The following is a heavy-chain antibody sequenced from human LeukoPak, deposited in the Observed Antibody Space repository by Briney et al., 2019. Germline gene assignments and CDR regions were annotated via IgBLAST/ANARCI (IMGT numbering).Heavy chain of an antibody. CDR3: ASDWCCSSTSCSVEVIYYYMDV. CDR1: GYTFTSYG. J-gene: IGHJ6*03. Sequence: GASVKVSCKASGYTFTSYGISWVRQAPGQGLEWMGWISAYNGNTNYAQKLQGRVTMTTDTSTSTAYMELRSLRCDDTAVYYCASDWCCSSTSCSVEVIYYYMDVWGKGTTVTVSS. D-gene: IGHD2-2*01. V-gene: IGHV1-18*01. CDR2: ISAYNGNT.